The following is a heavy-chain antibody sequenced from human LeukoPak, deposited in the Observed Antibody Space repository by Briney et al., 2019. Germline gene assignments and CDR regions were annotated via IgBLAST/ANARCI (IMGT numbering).Heavy chain of an antibody. CDR3: ARDYDSSGYYCIRFYY. D-gene: IGHD3-22*01. V-gene: IGHV1-2*02. CDR1: GYTFTGYY. J-gene: IGHJ4*02. CDR2: INPNSGGT. Sequence: GASVKVSCKASGYTFTGYYMHWVRQAPGQGLEWMGWINPNSGGTNYAQKFQGRVTMTRDTSISTAYMELSRLRSDDTAVYYCARDYDSSGYYCIRFYYWGQGTLVTVSS.